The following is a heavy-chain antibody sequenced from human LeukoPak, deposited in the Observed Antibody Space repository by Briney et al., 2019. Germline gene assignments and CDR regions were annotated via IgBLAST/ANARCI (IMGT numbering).Heavy chain of an antibody. CDR3: ARQLPGSSGWYPNYFDY. CDR2: INHSGST. V-gene: IGHV4-34*01. CDR1: GGSFSGYY. J-gene: IGHJ4*02. D-gene: IGHD6-19*01. Sequence: PSETLSLTCAVYGGSFSGYYWSWIRQPPGKGLEWIGEINHSGSTNYNPSLKSRVTISVDTSKNQFSLKLSSVTAADTAVYYCARQLPGSSGWYPNYFDYWGQGSLVTVSS.